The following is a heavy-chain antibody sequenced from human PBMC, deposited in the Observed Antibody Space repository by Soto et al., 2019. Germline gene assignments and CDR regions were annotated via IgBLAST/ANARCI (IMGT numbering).Heavy chain of an antibody. V-gene: IGHV4-31*03. J-gene: IGHJ5*02. CDR3: ARESRIVGWFDP. D-gene: IGHD2-15*01. CDR2: IYYSGSP. Sequence: QVQLQESGPGLVKPSQTLSLTCTVSGGSISSGGYYWSWIRQHPGKGLAWIGYIYYSGSPYYNPSLTSRVTISVDTSKNQFSLKLSSVTAADTAVYYCARESRIVGWFDPWGQGTLVTVSS. CDR1: GGSISSGGYY.